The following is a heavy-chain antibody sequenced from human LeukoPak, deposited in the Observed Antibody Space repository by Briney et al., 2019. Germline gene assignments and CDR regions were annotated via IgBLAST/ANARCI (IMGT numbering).Heavy chain of an antibody. CDR2: IWYDGSNK. D-gene: IGHD4-23*01. J-gene: IGHJ2*01. CDR3: ARDGGMGTPHWYFDL. V-gene: IGHV3-33*01. Sequence: PGGSLRLSCAASGFTFSRHGMHWARQAPGKGLEWAAVIWYDGSNKHYADYVKGRFTISRDNSKNTLYLQMSSLRAEDTAVYYCARDGGMGTPHWYFDLWGRGTVVPAPS. CDR1: GFTFSRHG.